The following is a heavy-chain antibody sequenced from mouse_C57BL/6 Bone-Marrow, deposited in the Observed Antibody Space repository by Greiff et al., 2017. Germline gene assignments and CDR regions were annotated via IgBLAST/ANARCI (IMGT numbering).Heavy chain of an antibody. V-gene: IGHV2-3*01. CDR2: IWGVVRT. Sequence: VKLMESGPGLVAPSKSLSITCTFPGFSLPSSGVSWVRQPPGKGLVWLGVIWGVVRTNYHSAIISRLSISKDNSKSQVFLKLNSLQTDDTATYYCAKTRIYYGNWYFDVWGTGTTVTVSS. CDR3: AKTRIYYGNWYFDV. D-gene: IGHD2-1*01. CDR1: GFSLPSSG. J-gene: IGHJ1*03.